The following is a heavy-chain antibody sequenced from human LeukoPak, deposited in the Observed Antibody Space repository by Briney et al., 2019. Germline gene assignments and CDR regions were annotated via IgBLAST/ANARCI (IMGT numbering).Heavy chain of an antibody. CDR1: GFTLSMYW. V-gene: IGHV3-7*01. D-gene: IGHD1-26*01. Sequence: GGSLRLSCSVSGFTLSMYWMSWVRQAPGKGLEWVANIKQDGSEEYYADSVKGRFTISRDNARNSLYLQMNSLRVEDTAVYYCAGWDSGSYYGIGDWGQGTLVTVSS. CDR3: AGWDSGSYYGIGD. CDR2: IKQDGSEE. J-gene: IGHJ4*02.